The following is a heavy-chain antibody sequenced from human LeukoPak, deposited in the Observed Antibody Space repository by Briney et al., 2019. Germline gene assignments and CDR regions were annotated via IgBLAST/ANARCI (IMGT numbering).Heavy chain of an antibody. CDR2: INDSGTT. V-gene: IGHV4-59*08. CDR3: ARRDAVLTGYFDY. D-gene: IGHD1-14*01. CDR1: GGSISGSY. Sequence: SETLSLTCTVSGGSISGSYWSWIRQSPGKELEWIAYINDSGTTSYNPSLKSRVTISVDTSKKQFSLKVNSVTAADTAVYYCARRDAVLTGYFDYSGQGTLVTVSS. J-gene: IGHJ4*02.